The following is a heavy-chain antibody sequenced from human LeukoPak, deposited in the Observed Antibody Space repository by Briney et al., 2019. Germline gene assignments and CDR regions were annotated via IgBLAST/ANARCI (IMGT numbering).Heavy chain of an antibody. Sequence: SETLSLTCTVSGYSISSGYYWGWIRQPPGKGLEWIGYISYSGSTNYNPSLKTRVTISVDTSKNQFSLKLSSVTAADTAVYYCARAGGTEAFDIWGQGTMVTVSS. V-gene: IGHV4-61*05. CDR1: GYSISSGYY. CDR2: ISYSGST. CDR3: ARAGGTEAFDI. J-gene: IGHJ3*02. D-gene: IGHD2-15*01.